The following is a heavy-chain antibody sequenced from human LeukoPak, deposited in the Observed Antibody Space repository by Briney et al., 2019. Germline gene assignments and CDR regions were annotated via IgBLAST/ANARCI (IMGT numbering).Heavy chain of an antibody. J-gene: IGHJ4*02. D-gene: IGHD5-18*01. CDR1: GYTFTSYG. CDR3: ASTRGYSYGNPPGY. Sequence: GASVTVSCKASGYTFTSYGISWVRQAPGQGLEWMGWISAYNGNTNYAQKLQGRVTMTTDTSTSTAYMELRSLRSDDTAVYYCASTRGYSYGNPPGYWGQGTLVTVSS. CDR2: ISAYNGNT. V-gene: IGHV1-18*01.